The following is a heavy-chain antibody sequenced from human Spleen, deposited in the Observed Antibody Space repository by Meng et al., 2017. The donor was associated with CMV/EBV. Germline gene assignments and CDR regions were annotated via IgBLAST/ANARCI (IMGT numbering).Heavy chain of an antibody. CDR2: ISDRGETT. D-gene: IGHD4-17*01. CDR1: GFTFSSYA. Sequence: GGSLRLSCEASGFTFSSYAMNWVRQAPGKGLEWVSIISDRGETTYYADSVKGRFTISRDNSKNTVYLQMNSLRSEDTAVYYCARNHEYGEHLYGMDVWGQGTTVTVSS. CDR3: ARNHEYGEHLYGMDV. V-gene: IGHV3-23*01. J-gene: IGHJ6*02.